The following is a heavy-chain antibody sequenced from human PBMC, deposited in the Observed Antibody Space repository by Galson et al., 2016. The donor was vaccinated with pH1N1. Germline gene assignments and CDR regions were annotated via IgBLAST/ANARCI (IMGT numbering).Heavy chain of an antibody. J-gene: IGHJ5*02. CDR3: ANEGHWYGGNWFDP. CDR2: ISGSGGSR. D-gene: IGHD3-10*01. CDR1: GFTFGTHA. V-gene: IGHV3-23*01. Sequence: SLRLSCAASGFTFGTHAMTWVRQAPGKGLQWVAVISGSGGSREYADSVKGRFTISRDNSKNTLYLQMNSVRVGDTGIYYCANEGHWYGGNWFDPWGQGTLVTVSS.